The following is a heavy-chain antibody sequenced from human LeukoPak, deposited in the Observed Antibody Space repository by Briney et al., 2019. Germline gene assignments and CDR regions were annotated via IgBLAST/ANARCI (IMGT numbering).Heavy chain of an antibody. CDR1: GFRLSSYA. D-gene: IGHD3-22*01. Sequence: PGGSLRLSCVASGFRLSSYAMSWVRQAPGKGLEWVSAISGSGGSTYYADSVKGRFTISRDNSKNTLYLQMNSLRAEDTAVYYCAKVVAYDSSGYHDAFDIWGQGTMVTVSS. CDR3: AKVVAYDSSGYHDAFDI. J-gene: IGHJ3*02. CDR2: ISGSGGST. V-gene: IGHV3-23*01.